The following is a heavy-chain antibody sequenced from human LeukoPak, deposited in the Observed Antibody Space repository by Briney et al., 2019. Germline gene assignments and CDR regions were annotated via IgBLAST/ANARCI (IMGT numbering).Heavy chain of an antibody. J-gene: IGHJ5*02. CDR3: ARASALDSSGYWFDP. CDR2: IIPIFGTA. CDR1: GGTFSSYA. Sequence: SVKVSCKASGGTFSSYAISWVRQAPGQGLEWMGRIIPIFGTANYAQKFQGRVTITTDESTSTAYMELSSLRSEDAAVYYCARASALDSSGYWFDPWGQGTLVTVSS. V-gene: IGHV1-69*05. D-gene: IGHD3-22*01.